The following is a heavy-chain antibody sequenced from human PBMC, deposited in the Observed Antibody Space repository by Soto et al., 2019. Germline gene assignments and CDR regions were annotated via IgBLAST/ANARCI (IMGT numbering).Heavy chain of an antibody. J-gene: IGHJ6*02. D-gene: IGHD2-2*02. CDR3: AREGYCSSTSRYTNGNYYYGMDV. CDR1: GYTFTSYD. CDR2: MNPNSGNT. Sequence: ASVKVSCKASGYTFTSYDINWVRRATGQGLEWMGWMNPNSGNTGYAQKFQGRVTMTRNTSISTAYMELSSLRSEDTAVYYCAREGYCSSTSRYTNGNYYYGMDVWGQGTTVTVSS. V-gene: IGHV1-8*01.